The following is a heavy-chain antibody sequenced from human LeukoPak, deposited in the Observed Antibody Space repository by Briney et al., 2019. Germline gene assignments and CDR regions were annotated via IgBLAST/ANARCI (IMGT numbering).Heavy chain of an antibody. Sequence: PGRSLRLSCAASGFTFSYYAMHWVRQAPGKGLEWVAVISYDGSNKYYADSVKGRFTISGDISKNRLYVQVNTQIAEDRPVYHCARVGYYGDRALLGEGYYHYIDVWGKGNTVTVSS. CDR3: ARVGYYGDRALLGEGYYHYIDV. CDR2: ISYDGSNK. J-gene: IGHJ6*03. CDR1: GFTFSYYA. V-gene: IGHV3-30*04. D-gene: IGHD4-17*01.